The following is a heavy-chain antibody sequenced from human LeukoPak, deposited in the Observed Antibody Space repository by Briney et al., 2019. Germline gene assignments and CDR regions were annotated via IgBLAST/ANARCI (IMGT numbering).Heavy chain of an antibody. CDR3: AKDYPVMGFDY. CDR1: GFTFSSYG. D-gene: IGHD2-21*01. J-gene: IGHJ4*02. CDR2: ISYDGSNK. V-gene: IGHV3-30*18. Sequence: PGGSLRLSCAASGFTFSSYGMHWVRQAPVKGLEWVAVISYDGSNKYYADSVKGRFTISRDNSKNTLYLQMNSLRAEGTAVYYCAKDYPVMGFDYWGQGTLVTVSS.